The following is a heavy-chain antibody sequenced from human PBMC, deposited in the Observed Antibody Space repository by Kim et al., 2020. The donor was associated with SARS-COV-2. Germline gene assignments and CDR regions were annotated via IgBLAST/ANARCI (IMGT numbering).Heavy chain of an antibody. CDR2: IKHAGSEK. V-gene: IGHV3-7*03. Sequence: GGSLRLSCAASGFIFSDYWMSWVRQAPGKGLEWVAKIKHAGSEKYYVDSVKGRFTISRDNAKNSLYLQMNTLRAEDTAVYYCVRGGSRYVDCWGQGTLVT. CDR3: VRGGSRYVDC. J-gene: IGHJ4*02. D-gene: IGHD3-16*01. CDR1: GFIFSDYW.